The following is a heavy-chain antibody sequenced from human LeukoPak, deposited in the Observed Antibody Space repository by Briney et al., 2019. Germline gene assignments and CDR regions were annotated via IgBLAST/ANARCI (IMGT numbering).Heavy chain of an antibody. CDR2: ISASGGST. Sequence: GGSLRLSCAASGFTFSTYGMHWVRQAPGKGLEWVSAISASGGSTYYVDSVKGRFTISRDNSKNTLYLQINSLRAEDTAVYYCAREADWGAYFDYWGQGTLVTVSS. CDR1: GFTFSTYG. D-gene: IGHD7-27*01. J-gene: IGHJ4*02. V-gene: IGHV3-23*01. CDR3: AREADWGAYFDY.